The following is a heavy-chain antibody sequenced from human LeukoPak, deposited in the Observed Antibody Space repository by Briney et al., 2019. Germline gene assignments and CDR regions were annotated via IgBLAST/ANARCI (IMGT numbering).Heavy chain of an antibody. CDR1: GGSISSSSYY. CDR2: IYYSGST. J-gene: IGHJ4*02. V-gene: IGHV4-39*07. CDR3: ARAVGTSRNFFDY. Sequence: SETLSLTCTVSGGSISSSSYYWGWIRQPPGKGLEWIGSIYYSGSTYYNPSLKSRVTISVDTSKNQFSLNLSSVIAADTAMYYCARAVGTSRNFFDYWGQGTLVTVSS. D-gene: IGHD4-23*01.